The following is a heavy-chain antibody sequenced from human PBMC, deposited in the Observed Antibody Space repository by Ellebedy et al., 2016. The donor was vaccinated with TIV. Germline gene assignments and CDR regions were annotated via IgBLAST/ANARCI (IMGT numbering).Heavy chain of an antibody. D-gene: IGHD5-18*01. CDR1: GGSISSYY. CDR2: IYHSGST. Sequence: MPSETLSLTCSVSGGSISSYYWSWIRQPTGTGLEWIGHIYHSGSTNYNPSLKSRVSRSVDTSKNQFSLKLSSVTAADTAVFYCASGFSYGLLDYWGQGTLVAVSS. J-gene: IGHJ4*02. CDR3: ASGFSYGLLDY. V-gene: IGHV4-59*01.